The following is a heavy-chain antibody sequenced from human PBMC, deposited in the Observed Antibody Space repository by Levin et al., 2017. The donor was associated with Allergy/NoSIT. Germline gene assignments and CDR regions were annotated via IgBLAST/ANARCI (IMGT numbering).Heavy chain of an antibody. J-gene: IGHJ4*02. CDR1: GYTFTGYY. V-gene: IGHV1-2*02. CDR3: ARSIRGIAVAGMDY. Sequence: ASVKVSCKASGYTFTGYYMHWVRQAPGQGLEWMGWINPNSGGTNYAQKFQGRVTMTRDTSISTAYMELSRLRSDDTAVYYCARSIRGIAVAGMDYWGQGTLVTVSS. D-gene: IGHD6-19*01. CDR2: INPNSGGT.